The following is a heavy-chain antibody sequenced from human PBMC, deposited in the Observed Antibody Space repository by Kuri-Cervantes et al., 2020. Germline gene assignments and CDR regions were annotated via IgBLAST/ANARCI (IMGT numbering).Heavy chain of an antibody. J-gene: IGHJ6*04. D-gene: IGHD5-12*01. CDR2: ISPNGGGT. Sequence: ASVKVSCKASGYTFTDYYIHWVRQAPGQGLEWMGWISPNGGGTNYAQNFQGRVTMTRDTSITTAYMELSRLTSDDTAVYYCARSFGGYSGYEVAYMDVWGTGTTVTVSS. CDR1: GYTFTDYY. CDR3: ARSFGGYSGYEVAYMDV. V-gene: IGHV1-2*02.